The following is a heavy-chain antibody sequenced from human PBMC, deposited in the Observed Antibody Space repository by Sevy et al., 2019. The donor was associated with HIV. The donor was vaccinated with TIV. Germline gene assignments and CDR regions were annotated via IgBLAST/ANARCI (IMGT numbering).Heavy chain of an antibody. CDR2: ISGSGRYT. CDR1: ELTFSSYA. Sequence: GGSLRLSCAASELTFSSYAMSWVRQAPGKGLEWVSPISGSGRYTYYADSVEGRFTISRDNSKNTLYVQMNSLRAEDTAVYYCAKGFCSGSTCPRDYYYYGMDVWGQWTTVTVSS. D-gene: IGHD2-15*01. V-gene: IGHV3-23*01. J-gene: IGHJ6*02. CDR3: AKGFCSGSTCPRDYYYYGMDV.